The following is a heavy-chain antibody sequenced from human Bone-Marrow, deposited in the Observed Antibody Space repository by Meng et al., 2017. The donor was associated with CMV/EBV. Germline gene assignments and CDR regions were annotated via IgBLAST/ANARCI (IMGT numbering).Heavy chain of an antibody. CDR1: GFTFSSYW. CDR2: IMEDGSDK. CDR3: ARDRDSSGYNYYGMDV. D-gene: IGHD3-22*01. J-gene: IGHJ6*02. Sequence: GESLKISCAGSGFTFSSYWMSWVRQAPGKGLEWVANIMEDGSDKYYVDSVKGRFTISRDNAKSSLYLQMNTLRAEDTAVYYCARDRDSSGYNYYGMDVWGQGTTVTVSS. V-gene: IGHV3-7*01.